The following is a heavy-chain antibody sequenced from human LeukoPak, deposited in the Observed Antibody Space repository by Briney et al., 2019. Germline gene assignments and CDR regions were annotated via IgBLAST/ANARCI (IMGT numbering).Heavy chain of an antibody. Sequence: TGGSLRLSCAASGFTSSSYEMNWVRQAPGKGLEWVSYISSSGSTIYYADSVKGRFTISRDNAMNSLYLQMNSLRAEDTAVYYCARDLGAHYSSTYWGQGTLVTVSS. CDR1: GFTSSSYE. D-gene: IGHD6-19*01. J-gene: IGHJ4*02. V-gene: IGHV3-48*03. CDR2: ISSSGSTI. CDR3: ARDLGAHYSSTY.